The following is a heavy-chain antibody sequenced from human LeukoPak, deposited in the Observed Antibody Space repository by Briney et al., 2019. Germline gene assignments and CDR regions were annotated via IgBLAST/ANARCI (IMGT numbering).Heavy chain of an antibody. J-gene: IGHJ5*02. D-gene: IGHD3-10*01. CDR2: INHSGST. Sequence: PSETLSLTCAVYGGSFSGYYWSWIRQPPGKGLEWIGEINHSGSTNYNPSLKSRVTISVDTSKNQFSLKLSSVTAADTAVYYCARRGLLWLKGNWFDPWGQGTLVTVSS. CDR3: ARRGLLWLKGNWFDP. V-gene: IGHV4-34*01. CDR1: GGSFSGYY.